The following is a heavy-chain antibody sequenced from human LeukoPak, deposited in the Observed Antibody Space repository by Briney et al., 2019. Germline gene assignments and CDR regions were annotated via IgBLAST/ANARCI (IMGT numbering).Heavy chain of an antibody. CDR3: ASRGERDWFDP. CDR1: GFTFSSYS. J-gene: IGHJ5*02. Sequence: GSLRLSCAASGFTFSSYSMNWIRQPPGKGLEWIGEIYHSGSTNYNPSLKSRVTISVDKSKTQFSLKLSSVTAADTAVYYCASRGERDWFDPWGQGTLVTVSS. V-gene: IGHV4-34*01. CDR2: IYHSGST. D-gene: IGHD3-10*01.